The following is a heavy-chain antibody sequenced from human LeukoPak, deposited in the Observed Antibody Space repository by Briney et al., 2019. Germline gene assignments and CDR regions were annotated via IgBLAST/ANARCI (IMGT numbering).Heavy chain of an antibody. J-gene: IGHJ3*02. D-gene: IGHD5-18*01. CDR3: ATMDVDTVFDI. CDR1: GYTFTSYG. CDR2: ISAYNGNT. V-gene: IGHV1-18*01. Sequence: GASVKVSCKASGYTFTSYGISWVRQAPGQGLEWMGWISAYNGNTNYAQKLQGRVTMTTDTFTSTAYMELRSLRSDDTAVYYCATMDVDTVFDIWGQGTMVTVSS.